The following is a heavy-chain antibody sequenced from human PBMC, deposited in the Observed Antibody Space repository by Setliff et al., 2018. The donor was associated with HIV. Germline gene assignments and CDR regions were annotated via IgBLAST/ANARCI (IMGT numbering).Heavy chain of an antibody. Sequence: SETLSLTCTVSSGSIKSYYWSWLRQPPGKELEWIGYFYTSGSTNYNPSLKSRVTISVDVSKNQFSLKLSSVTAEDTAVYYCARVFPPTRGATTNTPPGVFDIWGQGTMVTVSS. V-gene: IGHV4-4*09. CDR2: FYTSGST. J-gene: IGHJ3*02. CDR1: SGSIKSYY. D-gene: IGHD1-1*01. CDR3: ARVFPPTRGATTNTPPGVFDI.